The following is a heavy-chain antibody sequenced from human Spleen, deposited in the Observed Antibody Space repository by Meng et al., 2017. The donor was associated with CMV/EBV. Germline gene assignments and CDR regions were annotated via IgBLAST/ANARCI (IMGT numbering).Heavy chain of an antibody. V-gene: IGHV3-11*06. CDR3: ARYREWLQFGNHFYGMDV. J-gene: IGHJ6*02. CDR1: GFTFSDYY. Sequence: LSLTCAASGFTFSDYYMSWIRQAPGKGLEWVSSISSSSSYIYYADSVKGRFTISRDNAKNSLYLEMNSLRVDDTAVYYCARYREWLQFGNHFYGMDVWGQGTTVTVSS. CDR2: ISSSSSYI. D-gene: IGHD5-24*01.